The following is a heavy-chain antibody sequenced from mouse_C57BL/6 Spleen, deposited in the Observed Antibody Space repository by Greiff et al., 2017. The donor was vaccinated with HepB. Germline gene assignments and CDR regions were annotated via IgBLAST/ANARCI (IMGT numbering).Heavy chain of an antibody. CDR2: IWSGGST. J-gene: IGHJ1*03. CDR1: GFSLTSYG. V-gene: IGHV2-2*01. Sequence: QVQLQQSGPGLVQPSQSLSITSTVSGFSLTSYGVHWVRQSPGKGLEWLGVIWSGGSTDYNAAFISRLSISKDNSKSQVFFKMNSLQADDTAIYYCARYYGSPNWYFDVWGTGTTVTVSS. CDR3: ARYYGSPNWYFDV. D-gene: IGHD1-1*01.